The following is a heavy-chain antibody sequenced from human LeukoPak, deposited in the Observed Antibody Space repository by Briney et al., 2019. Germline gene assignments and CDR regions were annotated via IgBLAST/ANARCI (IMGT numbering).Heavy chain of an antibody. V-gene: IGHV5-51*01. J-gene: IGHJ6*03. Sequence: RGESLKISCKGSGYSFTSYWIVWVRQMPGKGLEWMGIIYPGDSDTRYSPSFQGQVAISADKSISTAYLQWSSLKASDTAMYYCARHERSGPALGGNMDVWGKGTTVTISS. D-gene: IGHD4-23*01. CDR2: IYPGDSDT. CDR1: GYSFTSYW. CDR3: ARHERSGPALGGNMDV.